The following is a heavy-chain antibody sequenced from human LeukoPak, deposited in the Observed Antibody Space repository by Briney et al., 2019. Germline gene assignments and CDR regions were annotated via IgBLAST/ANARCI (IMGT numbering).Heavy chain of an antibody. J-gene: IGHJ4*02. CDR3: ARQTGSGLFSLP. CDR1: GGSISSSSYY. V-gene: IGHV4-39*01. CDR2: IYYSGST. D-gene: IGHD3-10*01. Sequence: SETPSLTCTASGGSISSSSYYWGWIRQPPGKGLEWIGSIYYSGSTYYNPSLKSRVTISVDTSKNQFSLKLSSVTAADTAVYYCARQTGSGLFSLPGGQGTLVTVSS.